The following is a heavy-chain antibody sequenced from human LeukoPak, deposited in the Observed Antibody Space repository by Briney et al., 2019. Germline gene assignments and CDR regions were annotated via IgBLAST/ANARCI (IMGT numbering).Heavy chain of an antibody. Sequence: SETLSLTCAVYGGSFSGYYWSWIRQPPGKGLEWIGEINYSGSTNYNPSLKSRVTISVDTSKNQFSLKLSSVTAADTAVYYCASLQGVAVAGTAPPVDYWGQGTLVTVSS. CDR2: INYSGST. J-gene: IGHJ4*02. D-gene: IGHD6-19*01. CDR1: GGSFSGYY. V-gene: IGHV4-34*01. CDR3: ASLQGVAVAGTAPPVDY.